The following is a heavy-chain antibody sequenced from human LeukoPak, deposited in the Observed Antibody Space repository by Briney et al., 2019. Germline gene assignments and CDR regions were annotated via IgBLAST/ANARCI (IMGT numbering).Heavy chain of an antibody. CDR2: IKSKTDGGTT. CDR3: TTDCSSTSCSIDY. CDR1: GFTISNAW. J-gene: IGHJ4*02. V-gene: IGHV3-15*01. Sequence: PGGSLRLSCAASGFTISNAWMSWVRQAPGKGLEWVGRIKSKTDGGTTDYAAPVKGRFTISRDDSKNTLYLQMNSLKTEDTAVYYCTTDCSSTSCSIDYWGQGTLVTVSS. D-gene: IGHD2-2*01.